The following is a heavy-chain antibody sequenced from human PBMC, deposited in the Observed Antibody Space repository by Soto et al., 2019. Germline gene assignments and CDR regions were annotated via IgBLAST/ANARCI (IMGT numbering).Heavy chain of an antibody. Sequence: QVQLVQSGAEVKKPGASVRVSCKASGYTFTNYGISWVRQAPGQGLEWIGWISAYNGDTIYAQKRQGRVPMTTATSTSTAYMELRSLRSDDTAMYFCARVPSYLPEDYWGQGTLVTVSS. J-gene: IGHJ4*02. CDR1: GYTFTNYG. V-gene: IGHV1-18*01. CDR3: ARVPSYLPEDY. CDR2: ISAYNGDT.